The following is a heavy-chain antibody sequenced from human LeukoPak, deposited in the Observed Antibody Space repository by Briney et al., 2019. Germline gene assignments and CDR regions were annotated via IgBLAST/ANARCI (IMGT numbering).Heavy chain of an antibody. CDR1: GFTFSNYW. D-gene: IGHD1-26*01. CDR3: TGERVESGFGI. V-gene: IGHV3-7*01. CDR2: INQDGSTE. Sequence: GGSLRLSCAASGFTFSNYWMHWVRQAPGKGLEWVANINQDGSTEQYVGSLKGRFTIFRDNAKNSLYLQMNSLRVDDTAVYYCTGERVESGFGIWGQGTLVTVSS. J-gene: IGHJ3*02.